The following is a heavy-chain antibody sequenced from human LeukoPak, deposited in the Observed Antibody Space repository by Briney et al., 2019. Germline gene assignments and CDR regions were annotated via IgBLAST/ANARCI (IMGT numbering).Heavy chain of an antibody. Sequence: GGSLRLSCAVSGFTFSSYGMHWVRQAPGKGLEWVSFIRYDGSNKYYADSVKGRFTISRDNSKNTLYLQMNSLRAEDTAVYYCAKEEDSNHDFDYWGQGTLVTVSS. D-gene: IGHD4-11*01. CDR2: IRYDGSNK. CDR3: AKEEDSNHDFDY. V-gene: IGHV3-30*02. J-gene: IGHJ4*02. CDR1: GFTFSSYG.